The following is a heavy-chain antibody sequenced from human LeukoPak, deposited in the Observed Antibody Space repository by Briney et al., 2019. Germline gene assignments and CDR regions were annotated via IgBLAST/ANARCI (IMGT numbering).Heavy chain of an antibody. CDR2: ISYDGRNK. CDR1: AFTFSSFT. Sequence: TGGSLRLSCAASAFTFSSFTMHWVRQAPGKGLEWVAVISYDGRNKYYADSVKGRFTISRDNSKNTLYLQMNSLRPEDTAVYYCARAPLHSNGLSFDYWGQGTLVTVSS. V-gene: IGHV3-30*04. CDR3: ARAPLHSNGLSFDY. J-gene: IGHJ4*02. D-gene: IGHD6-19*01.